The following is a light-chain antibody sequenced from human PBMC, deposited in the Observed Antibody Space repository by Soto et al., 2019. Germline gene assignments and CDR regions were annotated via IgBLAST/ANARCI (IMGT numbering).Light chain of an antibody. J-gene: IGLJ1*01. Sequence: QSVLTQPASVSGSPGQSITISCTGTSSDVGGYNYASWYQQHPGKAPKLMIYEVSNRPSGVSNRFSGSKSGNTASLAISGLQAEDEADYYCSSYTNSATPCVFGTGTKVTVL. CDR1: SSDVGGYNY. V-gene: IGLV2-14*01. CDR3: SSYTNSATPCV. CDR2: EVS.